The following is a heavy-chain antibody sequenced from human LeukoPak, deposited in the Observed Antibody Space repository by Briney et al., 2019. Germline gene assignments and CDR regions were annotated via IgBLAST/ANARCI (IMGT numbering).Heavy chain of an antibody. CDR2: IGTSSTTI. CDR1: GFTFSSYT. V-gene: IGHV3-48*01. D-gene: IGHD6-25*01. CDR3: ARFAAGGSYYYYMDV. Sequence: GGSLRLSCAASGFTFSSYTMNWVRQPPGKGLEWVSNIGTSSTTIYYADSVRGRFTISRDNAKNSLYLQMNSLRADDTAVYYCARFAAGGSYYYYMDVWGKGTTVTVSS. J-gene: IGHJ6*03.